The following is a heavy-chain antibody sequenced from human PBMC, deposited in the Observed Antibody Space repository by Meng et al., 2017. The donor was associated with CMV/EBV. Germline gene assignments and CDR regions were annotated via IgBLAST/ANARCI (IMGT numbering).Heavy chain of an antibody. D-gene: IGHD2-2*02. CDR3: ARYCTNTGCYIYDY. V-gene: IGHV3-7*01. Sequence: GGPLRLSCAASGFTFSSYWMSWVRQAPGKGLEWVANINQGGSEKYYVDSVKGRFTMSRDNAKNSLYLQMSSLTAEDTAVYYCARYCTNTGCYIYDYWGQGTLVTVSS. J-gene: IGHJ4*02. CDR2: INQGGSEK. CDR1: GFTFSSYW.